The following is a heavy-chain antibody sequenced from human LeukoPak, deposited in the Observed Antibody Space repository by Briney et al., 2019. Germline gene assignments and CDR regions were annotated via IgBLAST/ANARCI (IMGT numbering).Heavy chain of an antibody. Sequence: ASVKVSCKASGYTFTSYGISWVRQAPGQGLEWMGWISAYNGNTNYAQKLQGRVTMTTDTSASTAYMELRSLRSDDTAVYYCAGDLPIGDIVVVPATYWGQGTLVTVSS. CDR1: GYTFTSYG. CDR2: ISAYNGNT. D-gene: IGHD2-2*01. CDR3: AGDLPIGDIVVVPATY. J-gene: IGHJ4*02. V-gene: IGHV1-18*01.